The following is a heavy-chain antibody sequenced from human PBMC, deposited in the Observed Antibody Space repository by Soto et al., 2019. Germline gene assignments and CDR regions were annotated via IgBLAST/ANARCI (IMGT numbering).Heavy chain of an antibody. Sequence: ASVKVSCKASGYSFTSLDINWVRQTAGQGLEWMGWMQPSTGRTGYAQKFQGRVTMTRDTSINTAYMELTTLTSDDTAFYYCARGVSAGVDYWGQGTLVTVS. CDR3: ARGVSAGVDY. D-gene: IGHD1-26*01. CDR1: GYSFTSLD. CDR2: MQPSTGRT. V-gene: IGHV1-8*01. J-gene: IGHJ4*02.